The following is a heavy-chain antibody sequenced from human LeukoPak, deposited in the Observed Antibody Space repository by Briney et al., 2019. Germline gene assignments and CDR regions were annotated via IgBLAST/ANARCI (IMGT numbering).Heavy chain of an antibody. V-gene: IGHV4-4*09. CDR2: IYTSGST. J-gene: IGHJ4*02. CDR3: AREDGSYSRYFDY. Sequence: SETLSLTCTVSGGSISSYYWSWIRQPPGKGLEWIGYIYTSGSTNYSPSLKSRVTISVDTSKNQFSLKLSSVTAADTAVYYCAREDGSYSRYFDYWGQGTLVTVSS. D-gene: IGHD1-26*01. CDR1: GGSISSYY.